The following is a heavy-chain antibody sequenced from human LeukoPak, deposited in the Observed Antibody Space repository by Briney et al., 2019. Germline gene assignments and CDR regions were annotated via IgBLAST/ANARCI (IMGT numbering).Heavy chain of an antibody. CDR3: ARGNDILTGFYPLQH. CDR2: IYYSGST. CDR1: GGSISSYY. Sequence: PSETLSLTCTVSGGSISSYYWSWIRQPPGKGLEWIGYIYYSGSTNYNPSLKSRVTISVDTSKNQFSLQLSSVTAADTAVYYCARGNDILTGFYPLQHWGQGTLVTASS. V-gene: IGHV4-59*01. D-gene: IGHD3-9*01. J-gene: IGHJ1*01.